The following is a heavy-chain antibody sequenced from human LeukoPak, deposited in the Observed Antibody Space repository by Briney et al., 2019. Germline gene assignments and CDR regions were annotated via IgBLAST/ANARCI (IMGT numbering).Heavy chain of an antibody. J-gene: IGHJ1*01. CDR3: ARRTPVEYFQH. Sequence: GASVTVSFTSPVYTFTSYGISRVRQAPGQGLEWMGWISAYNGNTNYAQKLQGRVTMTTDTSTSTAYMELRSLRSDDTAVYYCARRTPVEYFQHWGQGTLVTVSS. CDR1: VYTFTSYG. CDR2: ISAYNGNT. D-gene: IGHD2-2*01. V-gene: IGHV1-18*01.